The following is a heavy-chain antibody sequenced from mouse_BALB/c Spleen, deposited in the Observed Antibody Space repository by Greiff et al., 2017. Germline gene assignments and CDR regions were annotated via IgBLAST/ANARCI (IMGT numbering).Heavy chain of an antibody. J-gene: IGHJ4*01. V-gene: IGHV1-80*01. CDR1: GYTFTDYA. CDR2: IYPGDGDT. Sequence: QVQLQQSGAELVRPGVSVKISCKGSGYTFTDYAMHWVKQRPGQGLEWIGQIYPGDGDTNYNGKFKGKATLTADKSSSTAYMQLSSLTSEDSAVYFCARGRGGAMDYWGQGTSVTVSS. CDR3: ARGRGGAMDY. D-gene: IGHD1-1*02.